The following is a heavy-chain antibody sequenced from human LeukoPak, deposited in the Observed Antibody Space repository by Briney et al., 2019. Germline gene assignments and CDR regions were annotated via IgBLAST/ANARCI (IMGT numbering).Heavy chain of an antibody. Sequence: ASVKVSCKASGYTFTSYDINWVRQATGQGLEWMGWMNPNSGNTGYAQKFQGRVTMTRNTSISTAYMELSSLRSEDTAVYYCARGSAAVDYGAFDIRGQGTLVTVSS. CDR2: MNPNSGNT. J-gene: IGHJ4*02. CDR1: GYTFTSYD. V-gene: IGHV1-8*01. D-gene: IGHD6-13*01. CDR3: ARGSAAVDYGAFDI.